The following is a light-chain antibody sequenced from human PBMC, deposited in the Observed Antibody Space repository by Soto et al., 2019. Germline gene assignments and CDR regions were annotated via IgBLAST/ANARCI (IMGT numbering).Light chain of an antibody. CDR1: QTISNY. V-gene: IGKV1-39*01. CDR2: AAS. J-gene: IGKJ1*01. Sequence: DIQMTQSPSSLSASVGDRVTITCRASQTISNYLNWYQQKPGKAPTLLLYAASNLQSGVPSRFSGSGSGTDFTLTINSLLPDDFATYYWQQTYITRWTFGQETKVDI. CDR3: QQTYITRWT.